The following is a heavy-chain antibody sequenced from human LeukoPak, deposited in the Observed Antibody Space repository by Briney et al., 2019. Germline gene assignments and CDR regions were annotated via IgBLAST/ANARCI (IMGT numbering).Heavy chain of an antibody. CDR2: ISYEGFNK. J-gene: IGHJ4*02. CDR1: GFTFSNYW. CDR3: ARDPDYDSSGYTHLDF. V-gene: IGHV3-30*03. Sequence: PGGSLRLSCAASGFTFSNYWMTWVRQAPGKGLEWVAGISYEGFNKYYADSVKGRITISKDNSKKTLYLEMNSLGVEDTALYYCARDPDYDSSGYTHLDFWGQGTLVIVSS. D-gene: IGHD3-22*01.